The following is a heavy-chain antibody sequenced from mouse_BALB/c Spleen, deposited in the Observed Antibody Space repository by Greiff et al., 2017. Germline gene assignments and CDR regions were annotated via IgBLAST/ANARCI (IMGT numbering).Heavy chain of an antibody. J-gene: IGHJ4*01. CDR3: TGGLRRDAMDY. CDR2: INPSTGYT. D-gene: IGHD2-4*01. V-gene: IGHV1-7*01. CDR1: GYTFTSYW. Sequence: VQLQQSGAELAKPGASVKMSCKASGYTFTSYWMHWVKQRPGQGLEWIGYINPSTGYTEYNQKFKDKATLTADKSSSTAYMQLSSLTSEDSAVYYCTGGLRRDAMDYWGQGTSVTVSS.